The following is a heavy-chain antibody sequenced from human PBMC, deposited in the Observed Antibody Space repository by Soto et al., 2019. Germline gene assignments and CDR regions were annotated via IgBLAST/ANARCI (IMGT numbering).Heavy chain of an antibody. CDR3: XXXXXXXXXEIXX. CDR2: ISAYNGNT. V-gene: IGHV1-18*01. Sequence: QVQLVQSGAEVKKPGASVKVSCKASGYTFTSYGISWVRQAPGQGLEWMGWISAYNGNTNYAQKLQGRVTMTTDTSTSTAYMXXXXXXXXXXXXXXXXXXXXXXXXEIXXWGQGTLVT. J-gene: IGHJ4*02. CDR1: GYTFTSYG.